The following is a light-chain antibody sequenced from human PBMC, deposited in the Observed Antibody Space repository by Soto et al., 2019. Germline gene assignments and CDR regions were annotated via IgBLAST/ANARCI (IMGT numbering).Light chain of an antibody. J-gene: IGKJ4*01. V-gene: IGKV3-11*01. Sequence: EIVLTQSPATLSLSPGERATLSCRASQSVSTYLAWYQQKPGQAPRLLIYDASNRATGIPARFSGSGSGTDFTLTISSLEPEDFAVYYCQQRTYWPLTFGGGTKVGIK. CDR1: QSVSTY. CDR2: DAS. CDR3: QQRTYWPLT.